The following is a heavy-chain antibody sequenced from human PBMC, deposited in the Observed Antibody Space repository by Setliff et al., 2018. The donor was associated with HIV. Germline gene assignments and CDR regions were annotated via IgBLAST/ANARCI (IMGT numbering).Heavy chain of an antibody. CDR2: INTSGRA. CDR1: DGYINSGHFY. Sequence: SETLSLTCSVFDGYINSGHFYWNWIRQPAGKALEWIGRINTSGRANYNPFLRSRVTISVDTSSNQISLWLRSVTAADTAVYYCARGTIEYWGQGMLVTVSS. D-gene: IGHD1-7*01. V-gene: IGHV4-61*02. CDR3: ARGTIEY. J-gene: IGHJ4*02.